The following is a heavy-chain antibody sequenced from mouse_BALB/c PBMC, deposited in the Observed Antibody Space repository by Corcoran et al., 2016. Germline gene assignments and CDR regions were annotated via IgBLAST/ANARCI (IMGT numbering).Heavy chain of an antibody. CDR2: INTYTGEP. J-gene: IGHJ4*01. V-gene: IGHV9-3-1*01. CDR1: GYTITNNG. CDR3: AREPFAMDY. Sequence: QIQLVQSGPELKKPGETVKISCKASGYTITNNGMIWVKQAPGKGLKWMGWINTYTGEPTYADDFKGRFAFSLETSASTAYLQINNLKNEDTATYFGAREPFAMDYWGQGTSVTVSS.